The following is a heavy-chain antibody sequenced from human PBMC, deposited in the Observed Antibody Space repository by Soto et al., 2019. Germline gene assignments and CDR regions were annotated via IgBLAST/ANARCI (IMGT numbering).Heavy chain of an antibody. Sequence: GGSLRLSCAASGFTFSSYAMSWVRQAPGKGLEWVSAISGSGGSTYYADSVKGRLTISRDNSKNTLYLQMNSLRAEDTAVYYCAKDRRYCSSTSCYLAFDYWGQGTLVTVSS. CDR1: GFTFSSYA. J-gene: IGHJ4*02. D-gene: IGHD2-2*01. CDR2: ISGSGGST. CDR3: AKDRRYCSSTSCYLAFDY. V-gene: IGHV3-23*01.